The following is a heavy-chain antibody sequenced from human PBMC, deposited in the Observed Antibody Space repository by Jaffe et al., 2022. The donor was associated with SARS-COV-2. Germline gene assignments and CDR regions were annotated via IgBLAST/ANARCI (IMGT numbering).Heavy chain of an antibody. CDR1: GGSISSYY. V-gene: IGHV4-59*01. Sequence: QVQLQESGPGLVKPSETLSLTCTVSGGSISSYYWSWIRQPPGKGLEWIGYIYYSGSTNYNPSLKSRVTISVDTSKNQFSLKLSSVTAADTAVYYCARGREDYVWGSYRYTALDYWGQGTLVTVSS. D-gene: IGHD3-16*02. CDR3: ARGREDYVWGSYRYTALDY. J-gene: IGHJ4*02. CDR2: IYYSGST.